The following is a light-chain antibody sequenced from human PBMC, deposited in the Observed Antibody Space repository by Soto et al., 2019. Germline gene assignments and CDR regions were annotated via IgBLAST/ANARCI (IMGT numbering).Light chain of an antibody. V-gene: IGKV2-24*01. CDR1: QSLVHSDGNTY. CDR3: MQATQYRPYT. Sequence: DIVLTQTPLSSPVTLGQPASISCRSSQSLVHSDGNTYLSWFHQRPGQPPRLLIAQVSNSFSGVPDRFSGSGAGTDFTLKISRVEAEDVGIYFCMQATQYRPYTFGQGTKMEIK. CDR2: QVS. J-gene: IGKJ2*01.